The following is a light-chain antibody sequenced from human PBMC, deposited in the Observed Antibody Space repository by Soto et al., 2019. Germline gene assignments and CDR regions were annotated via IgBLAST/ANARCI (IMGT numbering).Light chain of an antibody. CDR2: LNSDGSH. CDR3: ATWDDILRGV. J-gene: IGLJ3*02. CDR1: SGHSSYA. V-gene: IGLV4-69*01. Sequence: QPVLTQSPSASASLGASVKLTCTLSSGHSSYAIAWHQQQPEKGPRYLMKLNSDGSHSKGDGIPDRFSGSSSGAERYLTISSLQSEDEADYYCATWDDILRGVFGGGTKLTVL.